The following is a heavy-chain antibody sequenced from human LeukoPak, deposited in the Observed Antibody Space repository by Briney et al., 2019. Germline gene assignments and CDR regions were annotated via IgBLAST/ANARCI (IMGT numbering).Heavy chain of an antibody. CDR1: GGSISSAGYY. V-gene: IGHV4-31*03. J-gene: IGHJ4*02. CDR3: ASGDNDPLFDY. Sequence: SETLSLTCNVSGGSISSAGYYWSWIRQHPGKGLESIGYIYYSGSTNYSPSLQGRVIISLDTSRNQFSLKLSSVTAADTAVYYCASGDNDPLFDYWGQGALVTVSS. CDR2: IYYSGST. D-gene: IGHD1-1*01.